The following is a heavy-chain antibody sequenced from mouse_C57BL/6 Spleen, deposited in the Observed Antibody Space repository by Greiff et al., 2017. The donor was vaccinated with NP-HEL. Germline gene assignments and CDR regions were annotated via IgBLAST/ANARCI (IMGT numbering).Heavy chain of an antibody. J-gene: IGHJ4*01. V-gene: IGHV1-80*01. CDR3: ARDYSNLYYAMDY. Sequence: VQVVESGAELVKPGASVKISCKASGYAFSSYWMNWVKQRPGKGLEWIGQIYPGDGDTNYNGKFKGKATLTADKSSSTAYMQLSSLTSEDSAVYFCARDYSNLYYAMDYWGQGTSVTVSS. D-gene: IGHD2-5*01. CDR2: IYPGDGDT. CDR1: GYAFSSYW.